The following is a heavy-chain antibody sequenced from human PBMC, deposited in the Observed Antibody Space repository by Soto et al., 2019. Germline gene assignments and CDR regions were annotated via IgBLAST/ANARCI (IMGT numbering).Heavy chain of an antibody. D-gene: IGHD6-13*01. V-gene: IGHV4-61*03. CDR2: VYYSGIT. CDR3: TRHWITVAGSNFDY. J-gene: IGHJ4*01. CDR1: GASVTSGSYY. Sequence: SETLSLTCSVSGASVTSGSYYWSWILQPPGKGLEWIGYVYYSGITNYNPSPKSRVTISVHPSKNHFSLKLNSVTAADTAVYYCTRHWITVAGSNFDYCGQGTMVAVYS.